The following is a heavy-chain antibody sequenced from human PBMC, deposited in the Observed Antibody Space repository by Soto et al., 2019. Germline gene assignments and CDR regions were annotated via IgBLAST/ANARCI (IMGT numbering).Heavy chain of an antibody. CDR1: GFTFDDYA. CDR2: ISWNNVRI. J-gene: IGHJ4*02. D-gene: IGHD6-19*01. Sequence: EVQLVESGGGLVQPGGSLKLSCSASGFTFDDYAMSWVRQVPRKGLEWVSTISWNNVRINYGDSVKGRFSTSRDNANNSLYLEMNSLRHEETGFYFCARGRSGWHSPLEYWGLGTLVTVSS. V-gene: IGHV3-9*01. CDR3: ARGRSGWHSPLEY.